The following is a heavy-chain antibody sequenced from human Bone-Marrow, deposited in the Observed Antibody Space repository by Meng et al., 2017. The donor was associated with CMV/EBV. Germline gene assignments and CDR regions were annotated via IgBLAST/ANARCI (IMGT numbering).Heavy chain of an antibody. CDR1: TFTFSSYS. D-gene: IGHD3-3*01. CDR2: IRFDGSKK. CDR3: AKGQEQRITIFGVVIIPHYGMDV. V-gene: IGHV3-30*02. Sequence: GGSLRLSCAASTFTFSSYSIHWVRQAPGKGLEWVAFIRFDGSKKYYADSVKGRFTISRDNSKNTLYLQMNSVRAEDTAVYYCAKGQEQRITIFGVVIIPHYGMDVWGQGTTVTVSS. J-gene: IGHJ6*02.